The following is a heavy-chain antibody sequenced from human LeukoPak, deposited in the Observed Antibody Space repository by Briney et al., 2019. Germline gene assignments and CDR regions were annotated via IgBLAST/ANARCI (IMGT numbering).Heavy chain of an antibody. CDR2: IRYDGSNK. D-gene: IGHD6-19*01. J-gene: IGHJ4*02. V-gene: IGHV3-30*02. Sequence: GGSLRLSCAASGFTFSSYGMHWVRQAPGKGLEWVAFIRYDGSNKYYADSVKGRFTISRDNSKNTLYLQMNSLRAEDTAVYYCAKDPPGIAVAGLDYWGQGTLVTVSS. CDR1: GFTFSSYG. CDR3: AKDPPGIAVAGLDY.